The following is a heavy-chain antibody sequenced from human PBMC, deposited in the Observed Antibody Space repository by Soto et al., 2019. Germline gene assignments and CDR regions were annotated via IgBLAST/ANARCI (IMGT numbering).Heavy chain of an antibody. J-gene: IGHJ4*02. V-gene: IGHV3-43D*03. Sequence: GSLRLSCAASGFTFDDYAMHWVRQAPGKGLEWVSLISWDGGSTYYADSVKGRFTISRDNSKNSLYLQMNSLRAEDTALYYCAKDPAPYDSSGYYDYWGQGTLVTVSS. CDR3: AKDPAPYDSSGYYDY. CDR2: ISWDGGST. D-gene: IGHD3-22*01. CDR1: GFTFDDYA.